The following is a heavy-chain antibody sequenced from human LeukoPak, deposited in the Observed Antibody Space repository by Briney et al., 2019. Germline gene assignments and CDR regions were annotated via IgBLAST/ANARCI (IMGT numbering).Heavy chain of an antibody. CDR2: ISASDGTT. CDR3: ARGGAAVTTHFSH. CDR1: GYRFSIYG. V-gene: IGHV1-18*01. D-gene: IGHD4-17*01. Sequence: ASVKVSCKASGYRFSIYGITWARQAPGQGLEYLGWISASDGTTNYAQKVQDRVTMTTDTSTSTAYLELRSLRSEDTAVYYCARGGAAVTTHFSHWGQGTLVTVSS. J-gene: IGHJ4*02.